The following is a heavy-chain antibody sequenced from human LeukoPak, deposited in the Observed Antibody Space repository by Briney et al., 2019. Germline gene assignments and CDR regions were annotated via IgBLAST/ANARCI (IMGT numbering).Heavy chain of an antibody. CDR2: IYYSGST. CDR1: GGSISSYY. V-gene: IGHV4-59*08. Sequence: SETLSLTCTVSGGSISSYYWSWIRQPPGKGLEWIGYIYYSGSTYYNPSLKSRVTISVDTSKNQFSLKLSSVTAADTAVYYCASWYNWNDLDYYYYYMDVWGKGTTVTVSS. J-gene: IGHJ6*03. CDR3: ASWYNWNDLDYYYYYMDV. D-gene: IGHD1-1*01.